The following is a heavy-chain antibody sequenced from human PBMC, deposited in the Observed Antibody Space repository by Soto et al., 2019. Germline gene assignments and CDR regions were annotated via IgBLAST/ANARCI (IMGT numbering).Heavy chain of an antibody. CDR1: GYTFTSYG. CDR3: AIIIAAAGQNYYMDV. J-gene: IGHJ6*03. D-gene: IGHD6-13*01. CDR2: ISAYNGNT. Sequence: ASVKVSCKASGYTFTSYGISWVRQAPGQGLEWMGWISAYNGNTNYAQKLQGRVTMTTDTSTSTAYMELRSLRSDDTAVYYCAIIIAAAGQNYYMDVWGKGTTVTVSS. V-gene: IGHV1-18*01.